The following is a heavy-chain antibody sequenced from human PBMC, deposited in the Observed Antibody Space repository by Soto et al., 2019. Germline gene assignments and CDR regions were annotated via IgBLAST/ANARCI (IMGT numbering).Heavy chain of an antibody. D-gene: IGHD6-13*01. CDR2: IWYDGSDE. CDR1: GVIFSNYG. V-gene: IGHV3-33*06. J-gene: IGHJ4*02. Sequence: GGSLRLSCAASGVIFSNYGMDGVRQAPGKGLEWVAVIWYDGSDEYYADSVKGRFTISRDNSKNTLYLRMSSLRAEDTAVYYCAKDNTPHGEQLGFFDYWGQGTLVTVSS. CDR3: AKDNTPHGEQLGFFDY.